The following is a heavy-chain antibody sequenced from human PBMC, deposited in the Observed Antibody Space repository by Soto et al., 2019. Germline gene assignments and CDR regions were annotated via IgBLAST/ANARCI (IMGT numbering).Heavy chain of an antibody. CDR3: ARTPDYYDSSGYYDPFDY. J-gene: IGHJ4*02. CDR1: GFTFSSYG. D-gene: IGHD3-22*01. V-gene: IGHV3-33*01. Sequence: QVQLVESGGGVVQPGRSLRLSCAASGFTFSSYGMHWVRQAPGKGLEWVAVIWYDGSNKYYADSVKGRFTISRDNSKNTLYLQMNSLRAEDTAVYYCARTPDYYDSSGYYDPFDYWGQGTLVTGSS. CDR2: IWYDGSNK.